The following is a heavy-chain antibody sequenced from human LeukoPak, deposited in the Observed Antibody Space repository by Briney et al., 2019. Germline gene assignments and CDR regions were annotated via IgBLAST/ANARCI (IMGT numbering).Heavy chain of an antibody. D-gene: IGHD5-18*01. CDR2: ISSSGNII. V-gene: IGHV3-11*01. Sequence: GGSLRLSCAASGFTFSDYYMSWIRQAPGKGLEWVSYISSSGNIIYSADSVKGRFTISRDNAKNSLYQQINSLRAEDTAVYYCARATAADTAMIYFDYWGQGTLVTVSS. CDR3: ARATAADTAMIYFDY. CDR1: GFTFSDYY. J-gene: IGHJ4*02.